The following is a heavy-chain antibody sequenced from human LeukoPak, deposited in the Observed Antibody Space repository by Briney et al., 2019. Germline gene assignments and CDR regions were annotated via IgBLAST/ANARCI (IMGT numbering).Heavy chain of an antibody. CDR3: ARDLTARMYNWFDP. CDR1: GGSISSYY. D-gene: IGHD7-27*01. V-gene: IGHV4-4*07. CDR2: IYTSGST. Sequence: SETLSLTCTVSGGSISSYYWSWIRQPAGKGLEWIGRIYTSGSTNYNPSLKSRVTMSVDTSKNQFSLKLTSVTAADTAVYYCARDLTARMYNWFDPWGQGTLVTVSS. J-gene: IGHJ5*02.